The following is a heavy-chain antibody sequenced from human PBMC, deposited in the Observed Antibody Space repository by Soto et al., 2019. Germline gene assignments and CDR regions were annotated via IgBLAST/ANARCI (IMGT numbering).Heavy chain of an antibody. D-gene: IGHD4-17*01. Sequence: GASVKVSCKASGYTFTGYYMHWVRPAPGQGLEWMGWINPNSGGTNYAQKFQGWVTMTRDTSISTAYMELSRLRSDDTAVYYCARATDPQSEYYYYGMDVWGQGTTVTVSS. CDR3: ARATDPQSEYYYYGMDV. J-gene: IGHJ6*02. V-gene: IGHV1-2*04. CDR2: INPNSGGT. CDR1: GYTFTGYY.